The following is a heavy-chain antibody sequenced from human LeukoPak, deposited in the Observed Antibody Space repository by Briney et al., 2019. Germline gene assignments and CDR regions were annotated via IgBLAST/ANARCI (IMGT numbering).Heavy chain of an antibody. Sequence: PGGSLRLSCAASGFTFSNYAMHWVRQVPGKGLEWVAVISYDGSNKYDADSVKGRFTISRDNSKNTLYLQMNSLRAEDTAVYYCARDRGYSGYDGLDYWGQGTLVTVSS. D-gene: IGHD5-12*01. CDR3: ARDRGYSGYDGLDY. CDR2: ISYDGSNK. CDR1: GFTFSNYA. V-gene: IGHV3-30-3*01. J-gene: IGHJ4*02.